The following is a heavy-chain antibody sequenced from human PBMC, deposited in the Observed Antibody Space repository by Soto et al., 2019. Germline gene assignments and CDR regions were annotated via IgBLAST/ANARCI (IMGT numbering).Heavy chain of an antibody. D-gene: IGHD2-15*01. V-gene: IGHV4-59*01. Sequence: SDTLSLTCTVSGGSIRSYYGSWIRQPPGKGLEWIGYISYSGSTNYNPSLKSRVTISVDTSKNQFSLKLSSVTAADTAVYYCARDRPLHPSYHYYGMDVWGQGITVT. CDR3: ARDRPLHPSYHYYGMDV. J-gene: IGHJ6*01. CDR1: GGSIRSYY. CDR2: ISYSGST.